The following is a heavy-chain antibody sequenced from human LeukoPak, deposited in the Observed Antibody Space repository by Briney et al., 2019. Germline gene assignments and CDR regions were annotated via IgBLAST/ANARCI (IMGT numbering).Heavy chain of an antibody. J-gene: IGHJ6*03. CDR1: GYTFTSYG. CDR3: ARDRHYTTSGVSHYYYYMDV. Sequence: SVKVSCKASGYTFTSYGISWVRQAPGQGLEWMGGIIPIFGTTDYPHKFQDRVTMTADKSTNTAYMELSSLKSEDSAVYYCARDRHYTTSGVSHYYYYMDVWGNGTTVTVSS. V-gene: IGHV1-69*06. D-gene: IGHD3-3*01. CDR2: IIPIFGTT.